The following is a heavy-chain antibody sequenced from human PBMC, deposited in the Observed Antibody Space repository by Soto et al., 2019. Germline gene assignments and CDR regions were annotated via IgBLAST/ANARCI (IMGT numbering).Heavy chain of an antibody. Sequence: QVQLVQSGAEVKKPGSSVMVSCKASGAAFNTITINWVRQAPGQGLEWMGGFVPVFGSATYAQKFQGRVAITAAASTSTFYMELSRLNSEDTALYYCVREDDTTGSYSWFDPWGQGTLVTVSS. V-gene: IGHV1-69*01. CDR2: FVPVFGSA. CDR1: GAAFNTIT. CDR3: VREDDTTGSYSWFDP. J-gene: IGHJ5*02. D-gene: IGHD3-9*01.